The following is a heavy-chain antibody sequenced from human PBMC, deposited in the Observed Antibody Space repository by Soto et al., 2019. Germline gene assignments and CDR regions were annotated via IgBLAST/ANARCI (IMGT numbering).Heavy chain of an antibody. CDR2: ISGSGGST. V-gene: IGHV3-23*01. Sequence: EVQLLESGGGLVQPGGSLRLSCAASGFTFSSYAMSWVRQAPGKGLEWVSAISGSGGSTYYADSVKGRFTISRDNSKNTLYLQINSLRAEDTAVYYCAKDHTYYDFCFDYWGQGTLVTVSS. CDR1: GFTFSSYA. D-gene: IGHD3-3*01. J-gene: IGHJ4*02. CDR3: AKDHTYYDFCFDY.